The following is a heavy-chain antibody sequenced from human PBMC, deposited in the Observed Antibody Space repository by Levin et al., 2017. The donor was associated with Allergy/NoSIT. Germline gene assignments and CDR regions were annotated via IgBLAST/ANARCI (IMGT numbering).Heavy chain of an antibody. CDR2: IYYSGST. CDR1: GGSISSSSYY. D-gene: IGHD6-13*01. CDR3: ARLLSSSPADY. J-gene: IGHJ4*02. Sequence: SETLSLTCTVSGGSISSSSYYWAWIRQPPGTGLEWIGSIYYSGSTYYNPSLKSRVTISVDTSKNQFSLKLTSVTAADTAVYYCARLLSSSPADYWGQGTLVTVSS. V-gene: IGHV4-39*01.